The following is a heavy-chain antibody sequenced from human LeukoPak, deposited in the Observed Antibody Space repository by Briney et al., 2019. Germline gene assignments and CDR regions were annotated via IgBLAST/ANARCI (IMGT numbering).Heavy chain of an antibody. Sequence: GGSLRLSCVDSGFTFTNAWMSWVRQAPGKGLEWIGRIKSKTDGETTNYAEPVRGRFTISRDDSKSAVYLQMNSLKIEDTAVYYCARHKAVTGEYYFGYWGQGTLVTVSS. V-gene: IGHV3-15*01. CDR1: GFTFTNAW. CDR2: IKSKTDGETT. CDR3: ARHKAVTGEYYFGY. D-gene: IGHD6-19*01. J-gene: IGHJ4*02.